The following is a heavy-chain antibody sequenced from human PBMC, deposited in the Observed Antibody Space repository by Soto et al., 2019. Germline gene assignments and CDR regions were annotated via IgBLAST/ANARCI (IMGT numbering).Heavy chain of an antibody. CDR3: ARADYDFWSGSQNWFDP. CDR2: IYYSGST. D-gene: IGHD3-3*01. J-gene: IGHJ5*02. Sequence: PSETLSLTCTVSGDSISRGFYYWSWIRQHPGKGLEWIGYIYYSGSTYYNPSLKSRVTISVDTSKNQFSLKLSSVTAADTAVYYCARADYDFWSGSQNWFDPWGQGTLVTVSS. CDR1: GDSISRGFYY. V-gene: IGHV4-31*03.